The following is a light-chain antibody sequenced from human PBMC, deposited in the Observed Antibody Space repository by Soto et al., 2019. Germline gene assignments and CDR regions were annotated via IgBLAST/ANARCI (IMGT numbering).Light chain of an antibody. CDR3: CSYVLL. V-gene: IGLV2-23*01. CDR1: NSDVGTHNL. Sequence: QSVLTQPASVSGSPGQSITISCTGTNSDVGTHNLVSWYQQHPGKAPKLIIYEGTKRPSGVSNRFSGSKSGNTASLTISGLQAEDEADYYCCSYVLLLGTGTKV. J-gene: IGLJ1*01. CDR2: EGT.